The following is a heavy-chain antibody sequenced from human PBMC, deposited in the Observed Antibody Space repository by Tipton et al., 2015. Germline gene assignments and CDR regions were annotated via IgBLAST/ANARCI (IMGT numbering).Heavy chain of an antibody. Sequence: RSLRLSCAASGFTFNNYGMHWVRQAPGKGLQWVAGIWFRTNNKYYADSVKGRFTISRDNAKNSLYLQMNSLRAEDTAMYYCARVYRSSSGRACDYWGQGTLVSVSS. CDR1: GFTFNNYG. CDR3: ARVYRSSSGRACDY. CDR2: IWFRTNNK. V-gene: IGHV3-33*03. J-gene: IGHJ4*02. D-gene: IGHD6-6*01.